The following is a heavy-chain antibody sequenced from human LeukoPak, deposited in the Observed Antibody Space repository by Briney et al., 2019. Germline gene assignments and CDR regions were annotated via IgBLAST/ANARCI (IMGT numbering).Heavy chain of an antibody. D-gene: IGHD6-6*01. V-gene: IGHV3-15*01. CDR1: GFILNNPW. J-gene: IGHJ4*02. CDR2: IKGNNDGGTT. Sequence: PVGSLRLSCIASGFILNNPWVSGVGKAVEQGGEWVGNIKGNNDGGTTDHAPPVKGRFTISRDDSKNTLSLQMNSLKTEDTAVYYCCKVVRGKNFFENWGQGTLVAVSS. CDR3: CKVVRGKNFFEN.